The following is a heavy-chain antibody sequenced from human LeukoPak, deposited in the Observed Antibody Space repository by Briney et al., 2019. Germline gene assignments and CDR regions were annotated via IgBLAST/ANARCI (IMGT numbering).Heavy chain of an antibody. CDR3: ARDESGYYGSGGYYGMDV. V-gene: IGHV3-21*01. Sequence: GGSLRLSCAASGFTFSSYSMNWVRQAPGKGLEWVSSISSSSSCIYYADSVKGRFTISRDNAKNSLYLQMNSLRAEDTAVYYCARDESGYYGSGGYYGMDVWGQGTTVTVSS. J-gene: IGHJ6*02. CDR2: ISSSSSCI. CDR1: GFTFSSYS. D-gene: IGHD3-10*01.